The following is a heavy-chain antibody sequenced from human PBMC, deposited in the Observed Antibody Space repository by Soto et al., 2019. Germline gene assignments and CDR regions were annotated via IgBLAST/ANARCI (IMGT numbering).Heavy chain of an antibody. D-gene: IGHD3-10*01. CDR3: ATATYYYGSGSYYYGMDV. CDR1: GGTFSSYA. J-gene: IGHJ6*02. CDR2: IIPIFGTA. Sequence: SVKVSCKASGGTFSSYAISWVRQAPVQGLEWMGGIIPIFGTANYAQKFQGRVTITADESTSTAYMELSSLRSEDTAVYYCATATYYYGSGSYYYGMDVWGQGTTVTVSS. V-gene: IGHV1-69*01.